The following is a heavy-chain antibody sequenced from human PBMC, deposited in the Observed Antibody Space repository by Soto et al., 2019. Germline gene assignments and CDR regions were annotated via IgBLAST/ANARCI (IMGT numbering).Heavy chain of an antibody. Sequence: SETLSLSCAVYGGSFSGYYWSWIRQPPGKGLEWIGEINHSGSTNYNPSLKSRVTISVDTSKNQFSLKLSSVTAADTAVYYCARPLGYCSGGSCPDAFDIWGQGTMVTVSS. J-gene: IGHJ3*02. CDR2: INHSGST. V-gene: IGHV4-34*01. CDR3: ARPLGYCSGGSCPDAFDI. D-gene: IGHD2-15*01. CDR1: GGSFSGYY.